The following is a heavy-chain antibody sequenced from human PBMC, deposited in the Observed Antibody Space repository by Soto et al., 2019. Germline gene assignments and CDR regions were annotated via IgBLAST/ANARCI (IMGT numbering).Heavy chain of an antibody. V-gene: IGHV4-31*02. CDR1: GGSITSGGYS. D-gene: IGHD3-22*01. CDR2: IFDSGSA. Sequence: QVQLQESGPGLVKPSQTLSLTCYVSGGSITSGGYSWTWIRHQPGKALQWIGYIFDSGSAYYNTSHESRLTTTVATAKNLFSLELSSVTDADTAVYYCTRAIGYYRNFDSWGQGTLVSVSS. CDR3: TRAIGYYRNFDS. J-gene: IGHJ4*02.